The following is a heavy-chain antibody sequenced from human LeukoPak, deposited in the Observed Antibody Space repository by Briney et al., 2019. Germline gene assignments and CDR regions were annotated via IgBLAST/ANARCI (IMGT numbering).Heavy chain of an antibody. D-gene: IGHD6-6*01. J-gene: IGHJ5*02. CDR3: ASSSSPTLNNWFDP. CDR2: ISSSSSYI. V-gene: IGHV3-21*01. Sequence: GGSLRLSCAASGFTFSSYSMYWVRQAPGKGLEWVSSISSSSSYIYYADSVKGRFTISRDNAKNSLYLQMNSLRAEDTAVYYCASSSSPTLNNWFDPWGQGTLVTVSS. CDR1: GFTFSSYS.